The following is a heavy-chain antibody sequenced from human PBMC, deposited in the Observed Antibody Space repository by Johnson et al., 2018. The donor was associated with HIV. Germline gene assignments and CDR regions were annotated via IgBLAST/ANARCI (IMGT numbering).Heavy chain of an antibody. CDR2: ISGGGVGT. D-gene: IGHD1-1*01. V-gene: IGHV3-11*01. CDR1: GFTLSDYY. CDR3: ARDRERLNWNYGALDI. J-gene: IGHJ3*02. Sequence: QVQLVESGGGLVKPGGSLRLSCAGSGFTLSDYYMSWVRQAPGKGLEWIAYISGGGVGTFYADSVKGRFTISRDNGNKVVYLQMESLRVEDTAVYYCARDRERLNWNYGALDIWGQGTMVTVSS.